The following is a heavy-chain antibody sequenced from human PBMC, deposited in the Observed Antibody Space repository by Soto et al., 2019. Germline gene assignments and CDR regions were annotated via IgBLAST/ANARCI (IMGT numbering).Heavy chain of an antibody. CDR1: GNIFSSYS. CDR3: AGLAPFYFDY. V-gene: IGHV1-69*01. J-gene: IGHJ4*02. CDR2: IIPIYGSA. Sequence: QVHLVQSGAEVKKPGSSVKVSCKASGNIFSSYSISWVRQAPGQGPEWMGWIIPIYGSANYAQKFRDRVTITSDESTSTAYMDLSSLRSEDTAVYYCAGLAPFYFDYWGQGTRVTGSS.